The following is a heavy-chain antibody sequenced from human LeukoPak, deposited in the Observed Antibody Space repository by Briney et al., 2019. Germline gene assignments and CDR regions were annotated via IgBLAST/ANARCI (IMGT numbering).Heavy chain of an antibody. J-gene: IGHJ5*02. CDR2: ISTYNGNT. CDR3: AREGCSSTSCYPPWWFDP. Sequence: ASVKVSCKASGGTFSSYDISWVRQAPGQGLEWMGWISTYNGNTNYAPKLQGRVTMTTDTSTSTAYMELRSLRSDDTAVYYCAREGCSSTSCYPPWWFDPWGQGTLVTVSS. D-gene: IGHD2-2*01. V-gene: IGHV1-18*01. CDR1: GGTFSSYD.